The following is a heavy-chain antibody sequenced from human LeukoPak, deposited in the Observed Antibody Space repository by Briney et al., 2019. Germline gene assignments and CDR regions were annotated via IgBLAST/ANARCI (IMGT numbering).Heavy chain of an antibody. D-gene: IGHD5-18*01. CDR2: IYYSGGT. CDR3: ARDRIQLRAFDY. J-gene: IGHJ4*02. CDR1: GGSISSGGYY. Sequence: SKTLSLTCTVSGGSISSGGYYWSWIRQHPGKGLEWIGYIYYSGGTYYNPSLKSRVTISVDTSKNQFSLKLSSVTAADTAVYYCARDRIQLRAFDYWGQGTLVTVSS. V-gene: IGHV4-31*03.